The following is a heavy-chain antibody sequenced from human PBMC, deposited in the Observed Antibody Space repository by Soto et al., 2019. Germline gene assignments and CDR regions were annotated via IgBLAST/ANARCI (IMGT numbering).Heavy chain of an antibody. J-gene: IGHJ4*02. CDR3: AKDTVNVVSMGRGYFDS. D-gene: IGHD3-10*01. Sequence: EVQLLESGGDLVQPGGSVRLSCSASGFTFEMYAMSWVRQAPGKGLEWVTGITGRGGTTFYADSVKGRFTISSDSSMNTLNLDMHSLRAEDTAVYYCAKDTVNVVSMGRGYFDSWGQGTLVIVSS. CDR1: GFTFEMYA. CDR2: ITGRGGTT. V-gene: IGHV3-23*01.